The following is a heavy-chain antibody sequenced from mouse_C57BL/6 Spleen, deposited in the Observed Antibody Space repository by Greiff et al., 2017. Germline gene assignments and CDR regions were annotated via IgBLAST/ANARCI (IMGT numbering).Heavy chain of an antibody. D-gene: IGHD2-2*01. CDR1: GYTFTDYY. J-gene: IGHJ2*01. V-gene: IGHV1-26*01. Sequence: LVEPGASVKISCKASGYTFTDYYMNWVKQSHGKSLEWIGDINPNNGGTSYNQKFKGKATLTVDKSSSTAYMELRSLTSEDSAVYYCASYGYDVGYWGQGTTLTVSS. CDR2: INPNNGGT. CDR3: ASYGYDVGY.